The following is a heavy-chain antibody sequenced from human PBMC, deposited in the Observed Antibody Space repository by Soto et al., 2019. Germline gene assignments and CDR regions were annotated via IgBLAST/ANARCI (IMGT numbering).Heavy chain of an antibody. Sequence: QVQLVESGGGVVQPGRSLRLSCAASGFTFSSYGMHWVRQAPGKGLEWVAVIWYDGSNKYYADSVKGRFTISRDNSKNTLYLQMNSLRAEDTAVYYCASLSDGDAFDIWGQGTMVTV. CDR3: ASLSDGDAFDI. D-gene: IGHD2-21*02. J-gene: IGHJ3*02. CDR1: GFTFSSYG. CDR2: IWYDGSNK. V-gene: IGHV3-33*01.